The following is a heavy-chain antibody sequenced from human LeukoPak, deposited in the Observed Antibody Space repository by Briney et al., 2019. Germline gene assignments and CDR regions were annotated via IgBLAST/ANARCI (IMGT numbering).Heavy chain of an antibody. J-gene: IGHJ4*02. D-gene: IGHD2-2*01. CDR1: GFTFGDYA. V-gene: IGHV3-49*03. CDR3: TRSRYCSSTSCYGVPFDY. CDR2: IRSKAYGGTT. Sequence: GGSLRLSCTASGFTFGDYAMSWFRQAPGKGLEWVSFIRSKAYGGTTEYAASVKGRFTISRDDSKSIAYLQMNSLKTGDTAVYYCTRSRYCSSTSCYGVPFDYWGQGTLVTVSS.